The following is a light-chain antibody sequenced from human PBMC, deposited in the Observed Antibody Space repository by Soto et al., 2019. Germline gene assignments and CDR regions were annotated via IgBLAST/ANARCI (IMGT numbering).Light chain of an antibody. V-gene: IGKV3-20*01. CDR3: QLYGSSPPYT. CDR1: QSVSSSY. CDR2: GAS. Sequence: EIVLTQSPGTLSLSPGERATLSCRASQSVSSSYLAWYQQKPGQAPRLLIYGASRRATGIPDRVSGSGSGTDLTLTISILEPEDFAVYYCQLYGSSPPYTFGQGTQLEIK. J-gene: IGKJ2*01.